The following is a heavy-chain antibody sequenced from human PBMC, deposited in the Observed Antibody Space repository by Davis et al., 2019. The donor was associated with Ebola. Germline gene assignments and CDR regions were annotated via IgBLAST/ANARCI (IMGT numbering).Heavy chain of an antibody. D-gene: IGHD3-22*01. CDR2: IIPIFGTA. CDR1: GGTFSSYA. J-gene: IGHJ4*02. V-gene: IGHV1-69*13. CDR3: ARGFVYYDSSGYYGY. Sequence: SVKVSCKASGGTFSSYAISWVRQAPGQGLEWMGGIIPIFGTANYAQKFQGRVTITADESTSTAYMELSSLRSEDTAVYYCARGFVYYDSSGYYGYWGQGTLVTVSS.